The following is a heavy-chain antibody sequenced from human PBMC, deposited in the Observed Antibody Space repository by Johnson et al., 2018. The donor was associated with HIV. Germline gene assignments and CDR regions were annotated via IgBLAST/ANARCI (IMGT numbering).Heavy chain of an antibody. J-gene: IGHJ3*02. CDR2: IRSDGSNK. CDR3: AKELGIPSGWYRGAFDI. D-gene: IGHD6-19*01. CDR1: GFTFSSYG. Sequence: QVQLVESGGGVVQPGGSLRLSCAASGFTFSSYGMHWVRQAPGKGLEWVAFIRSDGSNKYYADSVKGRFPISRDNSQNTLYLQMNGLRAEDTAVYYWAKELGIPSGWYRGAFDIWGQGTMVTVSS. V-gene: IGHV3-30*02.